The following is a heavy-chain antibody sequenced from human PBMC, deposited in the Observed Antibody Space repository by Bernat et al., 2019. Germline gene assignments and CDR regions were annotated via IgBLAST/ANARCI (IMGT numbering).Heavy chain of an antibody. CDR1: GGSISSSSYY. CDR2: IYYSGST. V-gene: IGHV4-39*01. Sequence: QLQLQESGPGLVKPSETLSLTCTVSGGSISSSSYYWGWIRQPPGKGLEWIGSIYYSGSTYYNPSLKSRVTISVDTSKNQFSLKLSSVTAADTAVYYCARHSTMIVRFPDYWGQGTLVTVSS. J-gene: IGHJ4*02. D-gene: IGHD3-22*01. CDR3: ARHSTMIVRFPDY.